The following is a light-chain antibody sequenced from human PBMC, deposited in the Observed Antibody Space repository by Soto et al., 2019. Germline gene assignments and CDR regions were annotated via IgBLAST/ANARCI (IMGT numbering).Light chain of an antibody. CDR3: QTWGTGIVV. Sequence: QPVLTQPPSASASLGASVTLTCTLSSGHSDYAIAWHQQHPEKGPRHLMKLNTDGSPIKGDGIPDRCSGSRSGAECYLTVSSLQSEDEADYYCQTWGTGIVVFGGGTKLTVL. CDR1: SGHSDYA. CDR2: LNTDGSP. V-gene: IGLV4-69*01. J-gene: IGLJ2*01.